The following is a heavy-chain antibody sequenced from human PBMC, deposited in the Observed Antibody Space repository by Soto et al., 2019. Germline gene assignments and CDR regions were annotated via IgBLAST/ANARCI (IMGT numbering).Heavy chain of an antibody. CDR1: GFTFSSYA. J-gene: IGHJ4*02. V-gene: IGHV3-23*01. Sequence: PGGSLRLSCAASGFTFSSYAMSWVRQAPGKGLEWVSAISGIGVSTFYADSVKGRFTISRDNSKNTLYLQMNSLRAEDTAVYYCAKDPVATPRDYFDYWGQGTLVTVSS. D-gene: IGHD5-12*01. CDR2: ISGIGVST. CDR3: AKDPVATPRDYFDY.